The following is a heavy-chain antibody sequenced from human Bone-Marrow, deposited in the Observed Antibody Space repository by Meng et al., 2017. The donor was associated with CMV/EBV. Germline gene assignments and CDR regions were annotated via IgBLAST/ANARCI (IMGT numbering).Heavy chain of an antibody. CDR3: ARGSLIAQGKDY. CDR2: IKSKTDGGTT. V-gene: IGHV3-15*01. J-gene: IGHJ4*02. D-gene: IGHD2-21*01. CDR1: GFTFSNAW. Sequence: GESLKISCAASGFTFSNAWMSWVRQAPGKGLEWVGRIKSKTDGGTTDYAAPVKGRFTISRDNSKNTLYLQMNSLRAEDTAVYYCARGSLIAQGKDYWGQGTLVTVSS.